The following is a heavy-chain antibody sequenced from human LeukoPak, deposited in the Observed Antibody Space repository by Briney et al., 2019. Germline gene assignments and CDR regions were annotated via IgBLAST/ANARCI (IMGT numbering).Heavy chain of an antibody. V-gene: IGHV3-23*01. D-gene: IGHD5-24*01. CDR3: VKGRMSEDGLDF. CDR1: GFTFGRLA. J-gene: IGHJ4*02. Sequence: GGSLRLSCAASGFTFGRLAMTWVRQTPGKGLEWFSSISSSGNTYYADSVKGRFTTSRDNCKNLVNLQMNSLRAEDTAIYYCVKGRMSEDGLDFWGQGSLVTVSS. CDR2: ISSSGNT.